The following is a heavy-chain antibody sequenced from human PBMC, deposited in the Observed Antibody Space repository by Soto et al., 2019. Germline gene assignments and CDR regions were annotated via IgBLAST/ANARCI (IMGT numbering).Heavy chain of an antibody. D-gene: IGHD3-10*01. J-gene: IGHJ4*02. CDR2: IYWADDK. CDR3: ALIIYNGGSGYVDY. Sequence: QITLKESGPTLVKPTQPLTMTCTFSGFSLSTSGVGMAWIRQPPGKALEWLALIYWADDKHYSPSLPSRLTIANHTSKMPVVFTTSHMGPVVTATQCSALIIYNGGSGYVDYWGQGMLVTCSS. V-gene: IGHV2-5*02. CDR1: GFSLSTSGVG.